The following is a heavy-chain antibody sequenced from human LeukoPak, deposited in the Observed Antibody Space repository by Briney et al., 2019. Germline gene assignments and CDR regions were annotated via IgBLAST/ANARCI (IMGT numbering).Heavy chain of an antibody. D-gene: IGHD5-12*01. J-gene: IGHJ3*02. CDR3: ARHRLRRLGNAFDI. CDR1: GGSFSGYY. CDR2: ISSSSSYI. V-gene: IGHV3-21*01. Sequence: PSETLSLTCAVYGGSFSGYYWSWVRQAPGKGLEWVSSISSSSSYIYYADSVKGRFTISRDNAKNSLYLQMNSLRAEDTAVYYCARHRLRRLGNAFDIWGQGTMVTVSS.